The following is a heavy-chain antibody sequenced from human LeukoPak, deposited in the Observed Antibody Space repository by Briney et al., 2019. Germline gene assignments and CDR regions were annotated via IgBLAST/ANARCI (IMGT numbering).Heavy chain of an antibody. D-gene: IGHD2-15*01. CDR3: AKQLGYCSDGSCYFPY. J-gene: IGHJ4*02. V-gene: IGHV3-23*01. CDR1: GFTLSSSA. Sequence: GGSLRLSCAASGFTLSSSAMRWVRQAPGEGVEGVSAMSNNGGYTYYADSVQGRFTISRDNSKSTLCLQMNSLRAEDTAVYYCAKQLGYCSDGSCYFPYWGQGTLVTVSS. CDR2: MSNNGGYT.